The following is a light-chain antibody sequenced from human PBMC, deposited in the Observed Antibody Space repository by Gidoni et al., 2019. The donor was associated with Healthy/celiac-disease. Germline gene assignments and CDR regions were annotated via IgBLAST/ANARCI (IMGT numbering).Light chain of an antibody. J-gene: IGKJ1*01. CDR2: AAS. Sequence: DIQMTQSPSSLSASVGDRVTITCRASQGISNYLAWYQQKPGKVPKLLIYAASTLQSGVPSRVSGSGAGTDFTLTSSSLQPEDGATYYCQKYNSAPWTFGQGTKVEIK. CDR3: QKYNSAPWT. CDR1: QGISNY. V-gene: IGKV1-27*01.